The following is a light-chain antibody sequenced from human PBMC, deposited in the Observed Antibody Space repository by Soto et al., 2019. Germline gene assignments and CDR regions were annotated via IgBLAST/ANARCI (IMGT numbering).Light chain of an antibody. J-gene: IGKJ5*01. Sequence: EVVLTQSPATLSVSPGERAIVSCRASQNVNTNLAWYQQKPGQVPRLLIYGASTGATDIPARFSGSGSGTEFPLTITSLQSEDFAVYYCQQYNNWPITFGQGTRLEIK. CDR1: QNVNTN. V-gene: IGKV3-15*01. CDR2: GAS. CDR3: QQYNNWPIT.